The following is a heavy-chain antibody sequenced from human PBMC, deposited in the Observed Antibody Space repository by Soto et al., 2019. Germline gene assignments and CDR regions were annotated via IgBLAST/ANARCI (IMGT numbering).Heavy chain of an antibody. CDR3: ARDTSDFWSGYPPAPAWFGP. V-gene: IGHV4-31*03. J-gene: IGHJ5*02. CDR1: GGSISSGGYY. D-gene: IGHD3-3*01. Sequence: SETLSLTCTVSGGSISSGGYYWSWIRQHPGKGLEWIGYIYYSGSTYYNPSLKSRVTISVDTSKNQFSLKLSSVTAADTAVYYCARDTSDFWSGYPPAPAWFGPWGQGTLVTVPS. CDR2: IYYSGST.